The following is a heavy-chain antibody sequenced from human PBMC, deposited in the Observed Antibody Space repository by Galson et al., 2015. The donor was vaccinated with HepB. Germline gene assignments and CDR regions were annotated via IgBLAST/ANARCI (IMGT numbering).Heavy chain of an antibody. CDR3: AKEHYYASGRLTPPGDY. CDR1: GFTFSNYA. J-gene: IGHJ4*02. D-gene: IGHD3-10*01. CDR2: MSGSGGTT. Sequence: SLRLSCAASGFTFSNYAMTWVRQAPGKGLEWVSSMSGSGGTTYYADSVKGRFTISRDNSKNTLYLQMNSLRAEDTALYYCAKEHYYASGRLTPPGDYWGQGTLVTVSS. V-gene: IGHV3-23*01.